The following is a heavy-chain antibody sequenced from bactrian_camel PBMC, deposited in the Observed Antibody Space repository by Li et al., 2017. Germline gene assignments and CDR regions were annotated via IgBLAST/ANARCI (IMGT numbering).Heavy chain of an antibody. Sequence: VQLVESGGGLVQPGGSLRLSCAASVFSFSGYSMNWVRQAPGKGLEWVSLITSSGGTPMYADSAKGRFTISRDNAKKTVYLHMNSLKSEDTALYYCATDGGYWLEGIFYYAMDYWGKGTQVTVS. D-gene: IGHD2*01. J-gene: IGHJ7*01. CDR1: VFSFSGYS. CDR2: ITSSGGTP. V-gene: IGHV3S1*01.